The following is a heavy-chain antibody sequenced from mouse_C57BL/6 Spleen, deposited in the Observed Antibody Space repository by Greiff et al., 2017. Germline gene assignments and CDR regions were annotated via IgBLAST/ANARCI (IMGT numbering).Heavy chain of an antibody. J-gene: IGHJ2*01. CDR3: AKSYYGSSPRYYFDY. CDR2: INPNNGGT. Sequence: VQLQQSGPELVKPGASVKISCKASGYTFTDYYMNWVKQSHGKSLEWIGDINPNNGGTSYNQKFKGKATLTVDKSSSTAYMELRSLTSEDSAVYYCAKSYYGSSPRYYFDYWGQGTTLTVSS. D-gene: IGHD1-1*01. CDR1: GYTFTDYY. V-gene: IGHV1-26*01.